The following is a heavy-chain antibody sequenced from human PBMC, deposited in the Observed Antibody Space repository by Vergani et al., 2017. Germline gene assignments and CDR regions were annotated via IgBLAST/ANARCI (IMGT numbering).Heavy chain of an antibody. CDR2: ISASGNA. V-gene: IGHV4-61*02. D-gene: IGHD2-15*01. J-gene: IGHJ3*01. CDR3: ARRSGGYYSGGKVHPLRTAFDV. Sequence: QVQLQASGPGRVTPSQTLSLTCTMSGGSISAGYYFWSWIRQPAGKGLEWLGHISASGNASHSPSLKTRVSMSVDTSKNQFSLTVTSVTAADTAIYFCARRSGGYYSGGKVHPLRTAFDVWGHGTVVTVSS. CDR1: GGSISAGYYF.